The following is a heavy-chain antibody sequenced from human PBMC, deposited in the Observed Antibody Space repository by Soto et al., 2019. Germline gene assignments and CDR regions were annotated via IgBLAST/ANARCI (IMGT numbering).Heavy chain of an antibody. D-gene: IGHD4-17*01. CDR3: ARWAYGVPASNWFDP. Sequence: SETLSLTCTVSGGSVSSGSYYWSWIRQPPGKGLEWIGYIYYSGSTNYNPSLKSRVTISVDTSKNQFSLKLSSVTAADTAVYYCARWAYGVPASNWFDPWGQGTLVTVSS. CDR2: IYYSGST. J-gene: IGHJ5*02. CDR1: GGSVSSGSYY. V-gene: IGHV4-61*01.